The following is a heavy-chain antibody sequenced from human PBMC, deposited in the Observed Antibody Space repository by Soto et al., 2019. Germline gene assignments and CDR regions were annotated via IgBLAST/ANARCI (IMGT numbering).Heavy chain of an antibody. CDR2: IWYDGNNK. CDR3: ARGLHSLFDY. CDR1: GFTFSNYG. J-gene: IGHJ4*02. V-gene: IGHV3-33*01. D-gene: IGHD2-21*01. Sequence: PGGSLRLSCAASGFTFSNYGMHWVRQAPGKGLEWVAVIWYDGNNKYYADSVKGRFTISRDNSNNTLYVQTTSLRAEGTAVYYCARGLHSLFDYWGQGTLVTVSS.